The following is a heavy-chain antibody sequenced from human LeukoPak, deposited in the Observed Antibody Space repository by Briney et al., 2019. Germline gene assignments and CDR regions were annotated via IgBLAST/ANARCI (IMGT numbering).Heavy chain of an antibody. J-gene: IGHJ4*02. CDR1: GFTFSSYA. CDR3: ATSGWWGYFDY. CDR2: IYSGGST. Sequence: GGSLRLSCAASGFTFSSYAMSWVRQAPGKGLGWVSIIYSGGSTYYADSVRGRFTISRDNSKDTLYLLMNSLRAEDTAVYYCATSGWWGYFDYWGQGTLVTVSS. V-gene: IGHV3-66*01. D-gene: IGHD6-19*01.